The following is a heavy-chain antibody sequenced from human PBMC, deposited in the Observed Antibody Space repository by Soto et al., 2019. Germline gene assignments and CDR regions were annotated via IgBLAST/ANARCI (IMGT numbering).Heavy chain of an antibody. Sequence: PSDTLSLTCTVSGGSIRSYYWSWIRQPPGKGLEWIGYTYYSGSTNYNPSLKSRVTISVDTSKNQFSLKLSFVTAADTDVYYCARWYSSGWLNWFDPWGQGTLVTVSS. CDR2: TYYSGST. J-gene: IGHJ5*02. CDR3: ARWYSSGWLNWFDP. V-gene: IGHV4-59*01. D-gene: IGHD6-19*01. CDR1: GGSIRSYY.